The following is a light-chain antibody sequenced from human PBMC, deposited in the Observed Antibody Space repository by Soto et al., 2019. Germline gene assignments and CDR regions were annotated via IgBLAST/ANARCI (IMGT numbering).Light chain of an antibody. CDR3: QSYDATNQV. J-gene: IGLJ3*02. Sequence: NFMLTQPHSVSESPGKTVIISCTRSSGSIASNYVQWYQQRPGSSPTTVIYEDNQRPSGVPDRFSGSIDSSTNSASLTISGLDSEDQANYFCQSYDATNQVFGGGTKLTV. CDR1: SGSIASNY. CDR2: EDN. V-gene: IGLV6-57*01.